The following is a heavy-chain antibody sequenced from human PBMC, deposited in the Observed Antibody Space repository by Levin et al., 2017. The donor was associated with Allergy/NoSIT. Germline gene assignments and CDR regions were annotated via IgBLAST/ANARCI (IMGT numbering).Heavy chain of an antibody. J-gene: IGHJ4*02. CDR3: ARGLESSSWYSTG. Sequence: SETLSLTCTVSGGSISSYYWNWIRQPPGKGLEWIGYIYYSGSTNYNPSLKSRVTISVDTSKNQFSLKLTSVTAEDTAVYYWARGLESSSWYSTGWGQGTLVTVSS. D-gene: IGHD6-13*01. CDR2: IYYSGST. V-gene: IGHV4-59*01. CDR1: GGSISSYY.